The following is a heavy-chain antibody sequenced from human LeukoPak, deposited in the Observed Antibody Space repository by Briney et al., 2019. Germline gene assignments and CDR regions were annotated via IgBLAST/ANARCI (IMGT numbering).Heavy chain of an antibody. J-gene: IGHJ4*02. V-gene: IGHV1-8*01. D-gene: IGHD3-9*01. CDR2: MNPNSGNT. CDR1: GYTFTSYD. Sequence: ASVKVSCKASGYTFTSYDINWVRQATGRGLEWMGWMNPNSGNTGYAQKFQGRVTMTRNTSISTAYMELSSLRSEDTAVYYCARGYKYYDILTGYYPNYYFDYWGQGTLVTVSS. CDR3: ARGYKYYDILTGYYPNYYFDY.